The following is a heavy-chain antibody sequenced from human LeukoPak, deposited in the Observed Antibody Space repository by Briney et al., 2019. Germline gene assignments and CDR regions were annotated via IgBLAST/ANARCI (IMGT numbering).Heavy chain of an antibody. CDR3: AVNSYAKDAFDI. D-gene: IGHD5-18*01. V-gene: IGHV4-38-2*01. CDR1: GYSISSGYY. J-gene: IGHJ3*02. CDR2: IYHSGST. Sequence: SETLSLTCAVSGYSISSGYYWGWIRPPPGKGREWIGSIYHSGSTYYNPSLKSRVTISVDTSKNQFSLKLSSVTAADTAVYYCAVNSYAKDAFDIWGQGTMVTVSS.